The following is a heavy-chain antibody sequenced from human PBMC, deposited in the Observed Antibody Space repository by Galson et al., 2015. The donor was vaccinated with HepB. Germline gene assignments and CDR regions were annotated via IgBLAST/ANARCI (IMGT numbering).Heavy chain of an antibody. D-gene: IGHD2-8*01. CDR2: ISNSGDTA. J-gene: IGHJ4*02. CDR1: GFTFTNFG. CDR3: GKVGACTNDCNWNRPVDY. Sequence: SLRLSCAASGFTFTNFGMNWVRQAPGKGLEWVSGISNSGDTAYYADSVKGRFTISRDNSKNTLYLQMNSLRAEDTAVYYCGKVGACTNDCNWNRPVDYWGQGVLVAVSS. V-gene: IGHV3-23*01.